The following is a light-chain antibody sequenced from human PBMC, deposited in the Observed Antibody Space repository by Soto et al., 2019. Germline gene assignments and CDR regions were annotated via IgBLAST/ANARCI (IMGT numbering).Light chain of an antibody. CDR2: DVY. CDR1: SSDVGRYTY. V-gene: IGLV2-14*01. J-gene: IGLJ1*01. CDR3: TSYTSTSTPEV. Sequence: QSALTQPASVSGSPGQSITISCAGTSSDVGRYTYVSWYQQHPGKAPKLIIYDVYNRPSGVSTRFSGSKSGNTASLTISGLQAEDEADYYCTSYTSTSTPEVFGGGTKVTVL.